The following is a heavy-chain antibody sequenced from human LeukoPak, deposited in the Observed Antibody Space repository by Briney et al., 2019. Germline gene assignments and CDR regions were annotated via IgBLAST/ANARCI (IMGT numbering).Heavy chain of an antibody. CDR2: INPNSGGT. V-gene: IGHV1-2*02. J-gene: IGHJ4*02. D-gene: IGHD3-22*01. Sequence: ASVKVSCKASGYTFNSYGINWVRQAPGQGLEWMGWINPNSGGTNYAQKFQGRVTMTRDTSISTAFMDLSRLRSDDTAVYYCARVKTMIVVVRLFDYWGQGTQVTVSS. CDR3: ARVKTMIVVVRLFDY. CDR1: GYTFNSYG.